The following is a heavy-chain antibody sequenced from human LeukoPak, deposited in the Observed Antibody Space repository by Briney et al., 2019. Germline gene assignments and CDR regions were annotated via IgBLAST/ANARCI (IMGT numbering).Heavy chain of an antibody. CDR2: IYTSGST. Sequence: KPSETLSLTCTVSGGSLSSYYWSWIRQPAGKGLEWIGRIYTSGSTNYNPSLKSRVTMSVDTSKNQFSLKLSSVTAADTAVYYCARRTRNYVGEAFDIWGQGTMVTVSS. CDR1: GGSLSSYY. V-gene: IGHV4-4*07. D-gene: IGHD3-10*01. CDR3: ARRTRNYVGEAFDI. J-gene: IGHJ3*02.